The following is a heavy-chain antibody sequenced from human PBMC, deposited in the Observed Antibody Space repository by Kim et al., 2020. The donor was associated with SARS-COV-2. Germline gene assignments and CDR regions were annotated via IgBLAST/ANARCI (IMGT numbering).Heavy chain of an antibody. CDR2: INPGGTDY. V-gene: IGHV3-7*03. CDR3: ARAYGSWASPFDY. J-gene: IGHJ4*02. D-gene: IGHD6-13*01. Sequence: GGSLRLSCTASGFTFNSNWMGWVRQVPGKGLEWVANINPGGTDYYYVDSVKGRFTISRDNAQNSLYLQMNSLRAEDTAIYYCARAYGSWASPFDYWGQGTLVTVSS. CDR1: GFTFNSNW.